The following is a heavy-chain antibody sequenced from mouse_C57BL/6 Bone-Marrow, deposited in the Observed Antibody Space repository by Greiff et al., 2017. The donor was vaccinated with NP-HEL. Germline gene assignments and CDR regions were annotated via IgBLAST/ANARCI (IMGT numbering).Heavy chain of an antibody. CDR2: INPGSGGT. CDR3: ARRGDGSNYWYFDV. D-gene: IGHD1-1*01. J-gene: IGHJ1*03. V-gene: IGHV1-54*01. Sequence: QVQLKESGAELVRPGTSVKVSCKASGYAFTNYLIEWVKQRPGQGLEWIGVINPGSGGTNYNEKFKGKATLTADKSSSTAYMQLSSLTSEDSAVYFCARRGDGSNYWYFDVWGTGTTVTVSS. CDR1: GYAFTNYL.